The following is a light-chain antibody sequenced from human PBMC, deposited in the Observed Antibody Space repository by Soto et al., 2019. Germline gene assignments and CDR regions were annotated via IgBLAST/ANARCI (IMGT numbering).Light chain of an antibody. V-gene: IGKV1-5*03. CDR1: QSISVW. CDR2: KTS. Sequence: DIQMTQSPSTLSASVGDRVTITCRASQSISVWLAWYQQKPGKAPNLLIYKTSSLETGVPSRFSGSGSGTEFTLTISSLQPDDFATYYCQHYNDYSWTFGQGTKVEIK. CDR3: QHYNDYSWT. J-gene: IGKJ1*01.